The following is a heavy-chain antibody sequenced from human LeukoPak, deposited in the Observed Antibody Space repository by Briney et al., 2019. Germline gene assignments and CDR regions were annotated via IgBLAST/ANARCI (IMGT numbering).Heavy chain of an antibody. J-gene: IGHJ3*02. CDR1: GGSISSSHYY. Sequence: PSETLSLTCSVSGGSISSSHYYWGWIRQPPGKGLEWIGSIYYSGSTYYNPSLKSRVTISVDTSKNQFSLKLSSVTAADTAVYYCARPYCSSTSCYWNDAFDIWGQGTMVTVSS. CDR2: IYYSGST. V-gene: IGHV4-39*01. D-gene: IGHD2-2*01. CDR3: ARPYCSSTSCYWNDAFDI.